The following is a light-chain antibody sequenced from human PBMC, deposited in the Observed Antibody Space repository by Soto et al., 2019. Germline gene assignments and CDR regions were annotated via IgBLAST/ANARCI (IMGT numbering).Light chain of an antibody. CDR2: DVS. CDR3: TSYTSGATLI. Sequence: QSALTQPASVSGSPGQSITISCNGTSSDVGAYNYVSWYQHPPGKAPKLMIYDVSSRPSGISHRFSGSKSGSMASLTISGLQAEDEADYYCTSYTSGATLIFGGGTKLTVL. CDR1: SSDVGAYNY. J-gene: IGLJ2*01. V-gene: IGLV2-14*03.